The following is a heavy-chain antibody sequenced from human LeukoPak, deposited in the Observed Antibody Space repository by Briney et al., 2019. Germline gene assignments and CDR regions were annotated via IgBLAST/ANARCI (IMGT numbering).Heavy chain of an antibody. J-gene: IGHJ4*02. D-gene: IGHD1-26*01. CDR2: IYDSGST. V-gene: IGHV4-39*07. CDR1: GGSIRSSYYY. CDR3: ARVSSGATTVDY. Sequence: PSETLSLTCTASGGSIRSSYYYWGWIRQPPGKGLEWIGSIYDSGSTYYNPSLKSRVTISVDTSKNQFSLKLSSVTAADTAVYYCARVSSGATTVDYWGQGTLVTVSS.